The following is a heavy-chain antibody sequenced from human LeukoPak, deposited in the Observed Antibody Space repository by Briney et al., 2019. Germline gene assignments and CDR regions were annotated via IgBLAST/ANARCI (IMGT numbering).Heavy chain of an antibody. CDR1: GYSISSGYY. D-gene: IGHD6-19*01. J-gene: IGHJ4*02. Sequence: PSETPSLTCTGSGYSISSGYYWGWIRQPPRKGLEWVGSIYHSGSTYYNPSLKSRVTISVDTSKNQFSLRLSSVTAADTAIYYCARAGEVYSSGSYLDYWGQGTLVTVSS. CDR2: IYHSGST. CDR3: ARAGEVYSSGSYLDY. V-gene: IGHV4-38-2*02.